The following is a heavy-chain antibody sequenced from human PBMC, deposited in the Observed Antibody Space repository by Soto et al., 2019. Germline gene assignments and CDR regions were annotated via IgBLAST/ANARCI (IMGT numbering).Heavy chain of an antibody. CDR2: IFSNDEK. D-gene: IGHD5-18*01. J-gene: IGHJ4*02. Sequence: SGPTLVNPTETLTLTCTVSGFSLSNARMGVSWIRQPPGKALEWLAHIFSNDEKSYSTSLKSRLTISKDTSKSQVVLTMTNMDPVDTATYYCARTLDTAMVISFPDYWGQGTLVTVSS. CDR3: ARTLDTAMVISFPDY. CDR1: GFSLSNARMG. V-gene: IGHV2-26*01.